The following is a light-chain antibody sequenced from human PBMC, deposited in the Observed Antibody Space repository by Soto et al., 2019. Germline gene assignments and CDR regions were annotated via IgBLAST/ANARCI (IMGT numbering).Light chain of an antibody. Sequence: VIWMTQSPSLLSASTGDRVTISCRTSQGISSYLAWYQQKPGKAPELLIYAASTLQSGVPSRFSGSGSGTDFTLTISCLQSEDFATYYCQQYYSFPFFGPGTKVDIK. CDR1: QGISSY. J-gene: IGKJ3*01. CDR3: QQYYSFPF. V-gene: IGKV1D-8*01. CDR2: AAS.